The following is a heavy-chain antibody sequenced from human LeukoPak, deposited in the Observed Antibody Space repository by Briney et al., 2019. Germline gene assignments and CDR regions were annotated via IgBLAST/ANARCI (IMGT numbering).Heavy chain of an antibody. D-gene: IGHD3-10*01. V-gene: IGHV1-69*05. CDR3: ASPRFGESMEYFVT. Sequence: SVKVSCKASGGTLSSDAISWLRQAPGQGLEWMGGITPIFGGANYPQRFQGRVTITTDESTSTAYMELSSLTSEDTAVYYCASPRFGESMEYFVTWGQGTLVTVSS. J-gene: IGHJ4*02. CDR1: GGTLSSDA. CDR2: ITPIFGGA.